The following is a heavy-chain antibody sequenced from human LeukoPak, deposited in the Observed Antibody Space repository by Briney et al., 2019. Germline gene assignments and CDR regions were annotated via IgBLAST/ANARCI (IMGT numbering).Heavy chain of an antibody. CDR2: ISAYNGNT. Sequence: GASVKVSCKASGYTFTSYGISWVRQAPGQGLEWMGWISAYNGNTNYAQKLQGRVTMTTDTSTSTAYMELRSPRSEDTAVYYCARVVPDCSSTSCYIRTTYYYDSSGFDYWGQGTLVTVSS. D-gene: IGHD2-2*02. CDR1: GYTFTSYG. V-gene: IGHV1-18*01. CDR3: ARVVPDCSSTSCYIRTTYYYDSSGFDY. J-gene: IGHJ4*02.